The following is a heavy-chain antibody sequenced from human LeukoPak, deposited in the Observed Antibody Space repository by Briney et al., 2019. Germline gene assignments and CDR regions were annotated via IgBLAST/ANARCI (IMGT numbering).Heavy chain of an antibody. J-gene: IGHJ4*02. CDR2: IYHSGST. Sequence: SQTLSLTCAVSGGSISSGGYSWSWIRQPPGKGLEWIGYIYHSGSTYYNPSLKSRVTISVDRSKNQFSLKLSSVTAADTAVYYCARGVIDFWSGYPFDYWGQGTLVTVSS. CDR3: ARGVIDFWSGYPFDY. V-gene: IGHV4-30-2*01. D-gene: IGHD3-3*01. CDR1: GGSISSGGYS.